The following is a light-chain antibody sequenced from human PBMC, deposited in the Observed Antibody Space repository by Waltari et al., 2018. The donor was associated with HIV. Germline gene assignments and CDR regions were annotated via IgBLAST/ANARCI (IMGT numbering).Light chain of an antibody. CDR3: AAWADSLSAVV. CDR2: RNN. Sequence: QSVLTQPPPESGTPGQRVTISCSGTSSNIGSYYVYWYQQLPGTAPKLLIYRNNQRPSGVPDRFTGSKSGTSASLAISGLRSEDEADYYCAAWADSLSAVVFGGGTKLTVL. CDR1: SSNIGSYY. V-gene: IGLV1-47*01. J-gene: IGLJ2*01.